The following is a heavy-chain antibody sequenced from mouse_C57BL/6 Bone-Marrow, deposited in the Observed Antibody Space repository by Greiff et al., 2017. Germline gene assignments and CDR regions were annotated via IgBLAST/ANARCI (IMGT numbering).Heavy chain of an antibody. V-gene: IGHV1-15*01. J-gene: IGHJ3*01. CDR2: IDPDTGGT. D-gene: IGHD2-5*01. CDR1: GYTFTDYE. CDR3: TKSSYSNAWFAY. Sequence: VQLQESGAELVRPGASVTLSCKASGYTFTDYEMHWVKQTPVHGLEWIGAIDPDTGGTAYNQKFKGKAILTADKTSSTAYMELRMLTSEDSAVYYCTKSSYSNAWFAYWGQGTLVTVSA.